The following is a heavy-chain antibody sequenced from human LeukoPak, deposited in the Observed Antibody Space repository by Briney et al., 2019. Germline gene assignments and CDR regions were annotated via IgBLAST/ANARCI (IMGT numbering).Heavy chain of an antibody. CDR2: ISGSGGST. V-gene: IGHV3-23*01. J-gene: IGHJ4*02. CDR1: GLTFIDAW. Sequence: GGSLRLSCEVSGLTFIDAWVSWVRQAPGKGLEWVSAISGSGGSTYYADSVKGRFTISRDNSKNTLYQQMNSLRAEDTAVYYCAKTPARGATFDYWGQGTLVTVSS. CDR3: AKTPARGATFDY. D-gene: IGHD1-26*01.